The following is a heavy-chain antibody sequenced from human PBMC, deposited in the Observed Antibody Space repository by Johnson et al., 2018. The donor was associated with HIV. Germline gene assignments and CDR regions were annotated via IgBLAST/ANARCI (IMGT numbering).Heavy chain of an antibody. J-gene: IGHJ3*02. D-gene: IGHD3-10*01. V-gene: IGHV3-33*06. Sequence: VQLVESGGGVVQPGRSVRLSCAASGLSFSSYGMEWVRQAPGKGLEWVAVIWYDGSNKHYADSVKGRFTISRDNSKNTLYLQMNSLRAEDTALYYCAKDPGWFGEPGDAFDIWGQGTMVTVSS. CDR2: IWYDGSNK. CDR3: AKDPGWFGEPGDAFDI. CDR1: GLSFSSYG.